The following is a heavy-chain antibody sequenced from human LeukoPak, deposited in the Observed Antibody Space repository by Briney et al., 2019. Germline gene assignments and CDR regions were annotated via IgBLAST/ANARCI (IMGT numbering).Heavy chain of an antibody. CDR3: GKISREGVPTGPGGPGNFDY. V-gene: IGHV3-23*01. J-gene: IGHJ4*02. D-gene: IGHD1-14*01. CDR1: GFTFRHYD. CDR2: IGGTGDKT. Sequence: GGSLRLSCVVSGFTFRHYDMTWVRQAPGKGLEWVSVIGGTGDKTYYADSVKGRFTISRDNSKNTLYLQMNSLRAGDTAIYYWGKISREGVPTGPGGPGNFDYWGQGPLVTVSS.